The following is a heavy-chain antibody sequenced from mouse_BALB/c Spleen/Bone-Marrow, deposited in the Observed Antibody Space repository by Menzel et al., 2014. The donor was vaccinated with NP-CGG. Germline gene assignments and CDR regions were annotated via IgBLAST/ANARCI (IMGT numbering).Heavy chain of an antibody. CDR1: GYSFTGYF. V-gene: IGHV1-20*02. J-gene: IGHJ2*01. Sequence: VQLQQSGPELVKPGASVKISCKASGYSFTGYFMNWVMQSHEKSLEWIGRINPYNGDTFYNQKFKGKATLTVHKSSSTAHMELRSLASEDSAVYYCARSGYYGSSYFDYWGQGTTLTVSS. D-gene: IGHD1-1*01. CDR2: INPYNGDT. CDR3: ARSGYYGSSYFDY.